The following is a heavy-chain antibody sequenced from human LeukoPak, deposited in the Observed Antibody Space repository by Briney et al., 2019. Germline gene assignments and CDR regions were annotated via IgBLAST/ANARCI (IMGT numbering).Heavy chain of an antibody. D-gene: IGHD2-21*02. Sequence: GGSLRLSCEASGFTFIGYGMHWVRQAPGKGLEWVAGISYDGSNQYYTDSVKGRFTISRDNSKNTLYLQMNSLRPEDTAAYYCAKPRGGDSWAFDFWGQGTMVTVSS. CDR3: AKPRGGDSWAFDF. CDR2: ISYDGSNQ. CDR1: GFTFIGYG. J-gene: IGHJ3*01. V-gene: IGHV3-30*18.